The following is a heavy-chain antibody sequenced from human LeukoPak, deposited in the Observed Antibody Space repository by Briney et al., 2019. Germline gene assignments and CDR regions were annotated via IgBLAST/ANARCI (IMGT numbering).Heavy chain of an antibody. Sequence: PSETLSLTXTVSGGSISSYYWSWIRQPAGKGLEWIGRIYTSGSTNYNPSLKSRVTMSVDTSKNQFSLKLSSVTAADTAVYYCARVSRYDFWSGYYVFDYWGQGTLVTVSS. D-gene: IGHD3-3*01. CDR3: ARVSRYDFWSGYYVFDY. V-gene: IGHV4-4*07. CDR2: IYTSGST. CDR1: GGSISSYY. J-gene: IGHJ4*02.